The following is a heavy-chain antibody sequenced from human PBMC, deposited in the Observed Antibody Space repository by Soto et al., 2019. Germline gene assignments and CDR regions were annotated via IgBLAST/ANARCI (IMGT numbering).Heavy chain of an antibody. J-gene: IGHJ3*02. CDR3: ATDQVAFDM. CDR1: GYIFTGYY. Sequence: QVQLVQSGAEVKKPGASVKVSCKACGYIFTGYYIQWVRQAPGQGLEWMGWINTKTGGTKYAQKFQGRVTMTRDTSINTAYMEVSRLRSDDTAVYYCATDQVAFDMWGQGTMVTVSS. CDR2: INTKTGGT. V-gene: IGHV1-2*02.